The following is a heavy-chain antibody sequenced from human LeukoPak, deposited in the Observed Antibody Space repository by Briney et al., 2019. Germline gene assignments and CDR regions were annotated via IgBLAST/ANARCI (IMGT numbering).Heavy chain of an antibody. CDR3: AKDGAYSSGWWASNWFDP. CDR2: IRYDGSNK. Sequence: GGSLRLSCAASGLTFSSYGMHWVRQAPGKGLEWVAFIRYDGSNKYYADSVKGRFTISRDNSKNTLYLQMNSLRAEDTAVYYCAKDGAYSSGWWASNWFDPWGQGTLVTVSS. J-gene: IGHJ5*02. CDR1: GLTFSSYG. V-gene: IGHV3-30*02. D-gene: IGHD6-19*01.